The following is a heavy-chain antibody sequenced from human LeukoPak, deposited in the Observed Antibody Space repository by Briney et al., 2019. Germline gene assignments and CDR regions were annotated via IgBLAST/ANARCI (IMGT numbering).Heavy chain of an antibody. Sequence: SETLSLTCTVSGGSISSYYWSWIRQPPGKGLEWIGYIYYSGSTNYNPSLKSRVTISVDTSKNQFSLKLSSVTAADTAVYYCAGDYGGYCSSTSCHDWFDPWGQGTLVTVSS. CDR3: AGDYGGYCSSTSCHDWFDP. D-gene: IGHD2-2*01. V-gene: IGHV4-59*01. CDR2: IYYSGST. CDR1: GGSISSYY. J-gene: IGHJ5*02.